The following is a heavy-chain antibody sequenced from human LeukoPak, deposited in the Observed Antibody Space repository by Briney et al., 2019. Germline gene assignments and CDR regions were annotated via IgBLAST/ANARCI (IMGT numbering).Heavy chain of an antibody. CDR3: ARGIAVAGTRWFDP. D-gene: IGHD6-19*01. CDR2: IYHSGST. V-gene: IGHV4-30-2*01. J-gene: IGHJ5*02. CDR1: GGSISSGGYS. Sequence: SQTLSLTCAVSGGSISSGGYSWSWIRQPPGKGLEWIGYIYHSGSTYYNPSLKSRVTISVDRSKNLFSLKLSSVTAADTAVYYCARGIAVAGTRWFDPWGQGTLVTVSS.